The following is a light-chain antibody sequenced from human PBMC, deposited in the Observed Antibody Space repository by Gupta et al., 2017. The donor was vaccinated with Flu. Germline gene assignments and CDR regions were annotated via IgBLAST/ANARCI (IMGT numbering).Light chain of an antibody. J-gene: IGLJ2*01. Sequence: SYVLTQPPSVSVAPGQTASITCEGSNIGGKYVHWYHQKPGQAPVLVVYDDSDRPSRIPQRFSGSKSGNTDTLNIRGVEAGDEADDDCYVWDSNSDHHGLFGGGTKLTVL. CDR3: YVWDSNSDHHGL. V-gene: IGLV3-21*02. CDR2: DDS. CDR1: NIGGKY.